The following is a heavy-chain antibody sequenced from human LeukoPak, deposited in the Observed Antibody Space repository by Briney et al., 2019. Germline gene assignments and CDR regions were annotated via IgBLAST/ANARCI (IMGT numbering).Heavy chain of an antibody. CDR1: GYTFTSYG. D-gene: IGHD4-17*01. CDR3: ARSRTVTTIPGFDY. V-gene: IGHV1-18*01. CDR2: ISAYNGNT. Sequence: ASVKVSCKASGYTFTSYGISWVRQAPGQGLEWMGWISAYNGNTNYAQKLQGRDTMTTDTSTSTAYMELRSLRSDDTAVYYCARSRTVTTIPGFDYWGQGTLVTVSS. J-gene: IGHJ4*02.